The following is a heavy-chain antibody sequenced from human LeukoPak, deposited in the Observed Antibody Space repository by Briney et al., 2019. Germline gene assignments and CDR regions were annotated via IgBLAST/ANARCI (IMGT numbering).Heavy chain of an antibody. Sequence: GASVKVSCKASGGTFSSYAISWVRQAPGQGLEWMGGIIPIFGTANYAQKFQGRVTITADKSTSTAYMELSSLRSEDTAVYYCARDVLWYSDYYYYMDVWGKGTTVTVSS. D-gene: IGHD2-21*01. V-gene: IGHV1-69*06. CDR2: IIPIFGTA. J-gene: IGHJ6*03. CDR3: ARDVLWYSDYYYYMDV. CDR1: GGTFSSYA.